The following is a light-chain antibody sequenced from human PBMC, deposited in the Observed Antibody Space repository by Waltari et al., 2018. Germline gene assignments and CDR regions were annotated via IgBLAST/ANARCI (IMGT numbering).Light chain of an antibody. V-gene: IGLV2-23*02. J-gene: IGLJ2*01. Sequence: QSALTQPASVSGSPGQSITVSCTGTNSGIGTYNLVSWYQQHPGEAPKLIIFEVTKRPAGVSNRFSGSKSGNTASLTISGLQGEDEADYFCCSYAASSSVLFGGGTKVTVL. CDR3: CSYAASSSVL. CDR1: NSGIGTYNL. CDR2: EVT.